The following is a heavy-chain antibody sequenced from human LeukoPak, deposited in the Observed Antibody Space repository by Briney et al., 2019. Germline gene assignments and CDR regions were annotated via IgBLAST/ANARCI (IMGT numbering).Heavy chain of an antibody. D-gene: IGHD3-10*01. J-gene: IGHJ4*02. CDR2: ISGSGDST. V-gene: IGHV3-23*01. CDR1: GFTFSSYA. CDR3: AKDYYVSGSFRHFDY. Sequence: GGSLRLSCAAAGFTFSSYAMSWVRQAPGKGLEWVSGISGSGDSTYYADSVKGRFTISRDNSKNTLYLQMNSLRAEDTAVYYCAKDYYVSGSFRHFDYWGQGTLVTVSS.